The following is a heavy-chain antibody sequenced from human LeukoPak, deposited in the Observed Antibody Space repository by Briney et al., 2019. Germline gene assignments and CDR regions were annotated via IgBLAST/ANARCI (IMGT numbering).Heavy chain of an antibody. V-gene: IGHV3-21*01. CDR1: GFTFSSYS. CDR2: ISSSSSYI. Sequence: GGSLRLSCAASGFTFSSYSMNWVRQAPGKGLEWVSSISSSSSYIYCADSVKGRFTISRDNAKNSLYLQMNSLRAEDTAVYYCARDLVVVPAAIFLYYYYGMDVWGQGTTVTVSS. J-gene: IGHJ6*02. D-gene: IGHD2-2*01. CDR3: ARDLVVVPAAIFLYYYYGMDV.